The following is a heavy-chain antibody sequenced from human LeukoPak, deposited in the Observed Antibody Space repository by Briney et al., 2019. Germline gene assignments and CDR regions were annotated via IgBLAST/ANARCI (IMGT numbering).Heavy chain of an antibody. V-gene: IGHV1-69*01. D-gene: IGHD3-9*01. CDR3: TIRYFDWLSLDY. J-gene: IGHJ4*02. Sequence: SVKLSCKASGDTFSSYAISWVRQAPGQGLEWMGGIIPIFGTANYAQKFQGRVTITADESTSTAYMELSSLRSEDTAVYYCTIRYFDWLSLDYWGQGTLVTVSS. CDR2: IIPIFGTA. CDR1: GDTFSSYA.